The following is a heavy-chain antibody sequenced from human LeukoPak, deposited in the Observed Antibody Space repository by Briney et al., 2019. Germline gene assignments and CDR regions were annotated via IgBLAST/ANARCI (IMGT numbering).Heavy chain of an antibody. CDR1: GFTFSSYS. Sequence: PGGSLRLSCAASGFTFSSYSMNWVRQAPGKGLEWVSSISSSSSYIYYADSVKGRFTISRDNAKNSLYLQMNSLRAEDTAVYYCAKLLSNSGRFLYWGQGTLVTVSS. V-gene: IGHV3-21*01. CDR2: ISSSSSYI. J-gene: IGHJ4*02. CDR3: AKLLSNSGRFLY. D-gene: IGHD4-23*01.